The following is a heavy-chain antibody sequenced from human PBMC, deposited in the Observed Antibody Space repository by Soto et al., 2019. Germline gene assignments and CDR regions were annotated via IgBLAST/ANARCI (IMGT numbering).Heavy chain of an antibody. Sequence: PSETLSLTCTVSGGSISSSSYYWGLIRQPPGKGLEWIGSIYYRGNTYYNPSLKSRVTISVDTSKNQFSLKLSSVTAADTAVYYCAREGGGYCSGGSCQVDYWGQGTLVTVSS. D-gene: IGHD2-15*01. CDR2: IYYRGNT. J-gene: IGHJ4*02. V-gene: IGHV4-39*02. CDR1: GGSISSSSYY. CDR3: AREGGGYCSGGSCQVDY.